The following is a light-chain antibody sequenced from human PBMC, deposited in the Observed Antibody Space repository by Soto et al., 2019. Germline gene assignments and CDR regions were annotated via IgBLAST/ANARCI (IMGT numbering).Light chain of an antibody. CDR3: QQYVSSPMYT. CDR2: GAS. J-gene: IGKJ2*01. V-gene: IGKV3-20*01. CDR1: QSVSATY. Sequence: EIVLTQSPGTLSLSPGERATLSCRASQSVSATYLAWYQQKPGQAPRLLIYGASNRATGIPDRFTGSGSGTDFTLTISRLEPEAFAVYFCQQYVSSPMYTFGQGTKLESK.